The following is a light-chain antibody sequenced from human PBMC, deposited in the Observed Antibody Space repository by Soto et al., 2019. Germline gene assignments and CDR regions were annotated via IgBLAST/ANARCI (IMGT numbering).Light chain of an antibody. J-gene: IGKJ1*01. Sequence: DIQMTQSPSTLSASVGDRVTITCRASQSISSWLAWYQQKPGKAPKLLIYKASSLESGVPSRFCGGGSGTEFTLTISSLQPDDFASYYCQQYNSYSTFGQGTKVEIK. V-gene: IGKV1-5*03. CDR3: QQYNSYST. CDR2: KAS. CDR1: QSISSW.